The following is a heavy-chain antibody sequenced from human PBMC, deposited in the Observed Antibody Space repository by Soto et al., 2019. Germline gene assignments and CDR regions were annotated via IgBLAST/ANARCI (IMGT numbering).Heavy chain of an antibody. V-gene: IGHV4-59*01. Sequence: QVQLQESGPRLVKPSETLSLTCTVSGASIGASYWSWIRQSPGKGLEWMGYIFYSGSTNYSPSLNSRSRMRVDSTKNQVSLTLSWVTAADTAGYYWARLTTVTKLDDWGHGMLVTVSS. D-gene: IGHD4-17*01. CDR3: ARLTTVTKLDD. CDR1: GASIGASY. J-gene: IGHJ4*01. CDR2: IFYSGST.